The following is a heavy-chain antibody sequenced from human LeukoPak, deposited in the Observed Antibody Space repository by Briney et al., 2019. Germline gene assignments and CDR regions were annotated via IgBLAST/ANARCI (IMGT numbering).Heavy chain of an antibody. J-gene: IGHJ4*02. CDR2: ISGSGGST. D-gene: IGHD1-26*01. CDR3: ARETGGFDY. V-gene: IGHV3-23*01. CDR1: GFTLSSYA. Sequence: GGSLRLSCAASGFTLSSYAMSWVRQAPGKGLEWVSVISGSGGSTYYADSVKGRFTISRDNSKNTLLLQMNSLRAEDTAVYYCARETGGFDYWGQGTLVTVSS.